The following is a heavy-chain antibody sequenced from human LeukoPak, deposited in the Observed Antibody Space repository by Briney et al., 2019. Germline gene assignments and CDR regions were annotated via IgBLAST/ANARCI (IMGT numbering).Heavy chain of an antibody. CDR3: ARAGFVQQLAWGFGY. CDR2: ISYDGSNK. J-gene: IGHJ4*02. Sequence: GGSLRLSCAASGFTFSSYAMSWVRQAPGKGLEWVAVISYDGSNKYYADSVKGRFTISRDNSKNTLYLQMNSLRAEDTAVYYCARAGFVQQLAWGFGYWGQGTLVTVSS. CDR1: GFTFSSYA. D-gene: IGHD6-13*01. V-gene: IGHV3-30-3*01.